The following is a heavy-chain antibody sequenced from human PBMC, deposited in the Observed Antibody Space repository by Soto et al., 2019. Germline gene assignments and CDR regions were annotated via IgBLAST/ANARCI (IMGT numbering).Heavy chain of an antibody. Sequence: QVQLVESGGGVVQPGRSLRLSCAASGFTFSSYGMHWVRQAPGKGLEWVAVIWYDGSNKYYGDSVKGRFTISRDNSQNPLYLQMNSLRAEETAVYYCAREEPSYSSSYGKDVWGQGSTVTVSS. J-gene: IGHJ6*02. D-gene: IGHD6-13*01. V-gene: IGHV3-33*01. CDR3: AREEPSYSSSYGKDV. CDR2: IWYDGSNK. CDR1: GFTFSSYG.